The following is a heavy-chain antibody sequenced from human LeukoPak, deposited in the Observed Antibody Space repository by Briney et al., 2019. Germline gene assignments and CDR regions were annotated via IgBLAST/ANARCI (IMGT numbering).Heavy chain of an antibody. V-gene: IGHV1-69*04. CDR3: ARTYCSSTSCSGGFDI. Sequence: ASVKVSCKASGGTFSSYAISWVRQAPGQWLEWMGKIIPILDIANYAQKFQGRVTITADKSTSTAYMELSSLRSEDTAVYYCARTYCSSTSCSGGFDIWGQGTMVTVSS. CDR1: GGTFSSYA. D-gene: IGHD2-2*01. CDR2: IIPILDIA. J-gene: IGHJ3*02.